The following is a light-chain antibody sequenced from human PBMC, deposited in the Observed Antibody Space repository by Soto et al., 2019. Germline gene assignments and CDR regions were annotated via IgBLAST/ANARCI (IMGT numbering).Light chain of an antibody. J-gene: IGKJ2*01. CDR2: GAS. CDR3: QQYNTWPHT. Sequence: EIVMTQSPATLSLSPGERATLSCRASQSVSSDLAWYLQQNGQAPSLLVYGASTRATGLPARCSSSGSGTEFTLTISSLQYEDFAVYYCQQYNTWPHTFGQGTKLEIK. V-gene: IGKV3-15*01. CDR1: QSVSSD.